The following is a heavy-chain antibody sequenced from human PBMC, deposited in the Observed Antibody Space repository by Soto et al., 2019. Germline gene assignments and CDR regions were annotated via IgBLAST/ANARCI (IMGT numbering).Heavy chain of an antibody. Sequence: AVKVSCNASGGTFSSYAISWVRQAPGQGLEWMGGIIPIFGTANYAQKFQGRVTITADESTSTAYMELSSLRAEDTAVYYCARHHAPVGRYGMDVWGQGTTVTVSS. J-gene: IGHJ6*02. CDR2: IIPIFGTA. CDR1: GGTFSSYA. V-gene: IGHV1-69*13. CDR3: ARHHAPVGRYGMDV. D-gene: IGHD1-26*01.